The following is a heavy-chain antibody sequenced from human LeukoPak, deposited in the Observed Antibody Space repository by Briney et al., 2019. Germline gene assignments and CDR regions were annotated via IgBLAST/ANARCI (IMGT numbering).Heavy chain of an antibody. CDR1: GASISSSTYY. D-gene: IGHD3-10*01. V-gene: IGHV4-39*07. CDR3: ARDAPPSFV. Sequence: SETLSLTCTVSGASISSSTYYWGWIRQPPGKGLEWIGSNTYYNPSLKSRVTISLDTSKNQFSLKLSSVTAADTAVYYCARDAPPSFVWGQGTLVTVSS. CDR2: NT. J-gene: IGHJ4*02.